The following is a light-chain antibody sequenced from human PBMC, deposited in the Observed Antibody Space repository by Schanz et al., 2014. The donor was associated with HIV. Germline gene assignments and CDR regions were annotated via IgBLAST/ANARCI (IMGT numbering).Light chain of an antibody. CDR3: QQSYSTLLT. V-gene: IGKV1-39*01. J-gene: IGKJ4*01. CDR1: QNISTY. Sequence: DVHMTQSPSSLSASVGDNVTITCRASQNISTYLNWYQQRPGKAPKLLIYAALNLQSGVPSRFSGSGSGTDFTLIISSLQPEDFATYYCQQSYSTLLTFGGGTKVEIK. CDR2: AAL.